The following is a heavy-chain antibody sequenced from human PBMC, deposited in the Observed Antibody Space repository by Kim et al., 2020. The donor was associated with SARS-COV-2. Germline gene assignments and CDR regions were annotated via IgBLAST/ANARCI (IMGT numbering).Heavy chain of an antibody. CDR1: GDSISSYY. CDR3: ARDTLGDYYYYYMDV. J-gene: IGHJ6*03. CDR2: VYYGGST. Sequence: SETLSLTCTVSGDSISSYYWSWIRQPPGKGLEWIGYVYYGGSTNYNPSLKSRVTISVDTSKNQFSLKLSSVTAADTAVYYCARDTLGDYYYYYMDVWGNGTTVTVSS. V-gene: IGHV4-59*01.